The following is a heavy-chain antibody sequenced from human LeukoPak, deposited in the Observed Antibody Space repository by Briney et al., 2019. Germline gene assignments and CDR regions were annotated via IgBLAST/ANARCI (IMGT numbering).Heavy chain of an antibody. CDR3: ARDPLSSVGATIGHFQH. CDR1: GGTFSSYA. J-gene: IGHJ1*01. D-gene: IGHD1-26*01. Sequence: SVKVSCKDSGGTFSSYAISWVRQAPRQGLEWMGRIIPIFGTANCAQKFQGRVTITTDESTSTAYMELSSLRSEDTAVYYCARDPLSSVGATIGHFQHWGQGTLVTVSS. CDR2: IIPIFGTA. V-gene: IGHV1-69*05.